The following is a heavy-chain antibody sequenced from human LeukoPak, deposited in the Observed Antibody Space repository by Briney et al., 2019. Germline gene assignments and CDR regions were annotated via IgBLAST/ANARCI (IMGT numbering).Heavy chain of an antibody. D-gene: IGHD2-2*02. CDR3: ARGWCSSTSCYIQFDY. CDR1: GGSISSYY. CDR2: INHSGST. Sequence: SETLSLTCTVSGGSISSYYWSWIRQPPGKGLEWIGEINHSGSTNYNPSLKSRVTISVDTSKNQFSLKLSSATAADTAVYYCARGWCSSTSCYIQFDYWGQGTLVTVSS. V-gene: IGHV4-34*01. J-gene: IGHJ4*02.